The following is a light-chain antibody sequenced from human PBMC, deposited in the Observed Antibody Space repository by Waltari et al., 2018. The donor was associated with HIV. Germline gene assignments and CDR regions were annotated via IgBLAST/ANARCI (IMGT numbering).Light chain of an antibody. J-gene: IGLJ2*01. CDR2: DVG. Sequence: QSALTQPASVSGSPGQSITISCTGTSSDVGGYNYVSWYQQHPGKAPKLMIYDVGERPSGVSNRFSGSKSGNTASLTISGLQAEDEADYYCSSYTVDNTHVLFGGGTELTVL. V-gene: IGLV2-14*03. CDR1: SSDVGGYNY. CDR3: SSYTVDNTHVL.